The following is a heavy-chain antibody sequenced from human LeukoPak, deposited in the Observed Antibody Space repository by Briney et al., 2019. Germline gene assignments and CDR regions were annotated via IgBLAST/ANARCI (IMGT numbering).Heavy chain of an antibody. CDR2: INPNSGGT. V-gene: IGHV1-2*02. Sequence: ASVKVSCKASGYTFTGYYMHWVRQAPGQGLEWMGWINPNSGGTNYAQKFQGRVTITADKSTSTAYMELSSLRSEDTAVYYCARAIGITMVRGDLQYYYMDVWGKGTTVTVSS. CDR1: GYTFTGYY. D-gene: IGHD3-10*01. J-gene: IGHJ6*03. CDR3: ARAIGITMVRGDLQYYYMDV.